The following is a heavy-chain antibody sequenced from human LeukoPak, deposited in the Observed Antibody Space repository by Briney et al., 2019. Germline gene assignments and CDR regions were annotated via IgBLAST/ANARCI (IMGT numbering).Heavy chain of an antibody. D-gene: IGHD6-19*01. CDR1: GFTFSSYS. CDR2: ISGSGGST. Sequence: PGGSLRLSCAASGFTFSSYSMNWVRQAPGKGLEWISAISGSGGSTYYADSVKGRFTISRDNSKNTLYLQMNSLRAEDTAVYYCAKAWDSSGWSYRGWGQGTLVTVSS. CDR3: AKAWDSSGWSYRG. V-gene: IGHV3-23*01. J-gene: IGHJ4*02.